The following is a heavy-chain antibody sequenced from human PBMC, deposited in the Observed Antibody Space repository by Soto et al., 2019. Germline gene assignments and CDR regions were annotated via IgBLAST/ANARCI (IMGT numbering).Heavy chain of an antibody. CDR3: AGGSFWSGYSIDP. CDR1: GGSISSGGYY. D-gene: IGHD3-3*01. V-gene: IGHV4-31*03. J-gene: IGHJ5*02. CDR2: IYYSGST. Sequence: QVQLQESGPGLVKPSQTLSLTCTVSGGSISSGGYYWSWIRQHPGKGLEWIGYIYYSGSTYYNPSLQRRVTVLGHTSKNQFSLKLSSVTAAHTAAYYCAGGSFWSGYSIDPWGQGTLVTVSS.